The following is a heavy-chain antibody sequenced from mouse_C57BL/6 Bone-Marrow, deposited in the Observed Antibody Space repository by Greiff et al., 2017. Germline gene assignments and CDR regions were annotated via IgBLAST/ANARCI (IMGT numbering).Heavy chain of an antibody. CDR3: ARDAYDYDSFAY. Sequence: EVKLVESGPGLVKPSQSLSLTCSVTGYSITSGYYWNWIRQFPGNKLEWMGYISYDGSNNYNPSLKNRISITRDTSKNQFFLKLNSVTTEDTATYYCARDAYDYDSFAYWGQGPLVTVSA. D-gene: IGHD2-4*01. J-gene: IGHJ3*01. CDR1: GYSITSGYY. CDR2: ISYDGSN. V-gene: IGHV3-6*01.